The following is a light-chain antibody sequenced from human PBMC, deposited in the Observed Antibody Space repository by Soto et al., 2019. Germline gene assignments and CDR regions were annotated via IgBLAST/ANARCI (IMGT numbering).Light chain of an antibody. J-gene: IGKJ1*01. V-gene: IGKV3-15*01. CDR3: QQYNNWPWT. Sequence: ETVLMQSPATLSVSPGERATLSCRASQSVTSNLAWYQQKPDQAPRLLIYGASTRATGIPARFSGSGSGTEFTLTISSLQSEDFAVYYCQQYNNWPWTFGHGTKVDIK. CDR2: GAS. CDR1: QSVTSN.